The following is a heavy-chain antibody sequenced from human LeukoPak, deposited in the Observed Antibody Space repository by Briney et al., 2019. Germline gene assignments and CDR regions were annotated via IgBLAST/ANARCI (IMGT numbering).Heavy chain of an antibody. CDR3: AGGDWNQFDY. CDR1: GFTFSSDA. D-gene: IGHD1-14*01. Sequence: PGGSLRLSCAASGFTFSSDAMNWVRLAPGKGLEWVSSVGGSSGGSTQYADAVRGRFTISRDIFKDTVYLQMNSLRAEDTAVYYCAGGDWNQFDYWGQGTLVTVSS. J-gene: IGHJ4*02. V-gene: IGHV3-23*01. CDR2: VGGSSGGST.